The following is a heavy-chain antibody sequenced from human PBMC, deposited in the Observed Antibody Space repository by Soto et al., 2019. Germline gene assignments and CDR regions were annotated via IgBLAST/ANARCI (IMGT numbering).Heavy chain of an antibody. V-gene: IGHV3-33*01. CDR1: GFTFSSYG. Sequence: QVQLVESGGGVVQRGRSLRLSCAASGFTFSSYGMHWVRQAPGKGLEWVAVIWYDGSNKYYADSVKGRFTISRDNSKNTLYLQMNSLRAEDTAVYYCARDGYCSGGSCYSVPVFDYWGQGTLVTVSS. J-gene: IGHJ4*02. D-gene: IGHD2-15*01. CDR3: ARDGYCSGGSCYSVPVFDY. CDR2: IWYDGSNK.